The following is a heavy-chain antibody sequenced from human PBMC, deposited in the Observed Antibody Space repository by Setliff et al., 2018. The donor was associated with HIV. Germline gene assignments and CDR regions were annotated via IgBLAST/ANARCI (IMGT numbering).Heavy chain of an antibody. J-gene: IGHJ5*02. V-gene: IGHV4-34*01. Sequence: SETLSLTCAVYGGSFSGYYWSWIRQPPGKGLEWMGEINHSGSTNYNPSLKSRVTISVDTSKNQFSLKLSSVTAADTAVYYCASRVYYYDESRILREEGFVPWGQGTLVTVSS. D-gene: IGHD3-22*01. CDR2: INHSGST. CDR3: ASRVYYYDESRILREEGFVP. CDR1: GGSFSGYY.